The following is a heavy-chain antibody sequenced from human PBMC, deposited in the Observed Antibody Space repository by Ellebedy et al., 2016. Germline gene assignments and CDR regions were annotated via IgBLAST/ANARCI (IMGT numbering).Heavy chain of an antibody. J-gene: IGHJ4*02. CDR2: IYHSGST. V-gene: IGHV4-4*02. Sequence: SETLSLTCAVSGGSISSSNWWSWVRQPPGKGLEWIGEIYHSGSTNYNPSLKSRVTISVDKSKNQFSLKLSSVTAADTAVYYCVSSLYGDYRVDYWGQGTLVTVSS. CDR1: GGSISSSNW. CDR3: VSSLYGDYRVDY. D-gene: IGHD4-17*01.